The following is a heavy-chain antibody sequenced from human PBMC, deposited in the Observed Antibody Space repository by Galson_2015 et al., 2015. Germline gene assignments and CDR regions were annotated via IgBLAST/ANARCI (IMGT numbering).Heavy chain of an antibody. CDR3: ALLGDWNYVGGYFDY. J-gene: IGHJ4*02. CDR1: GYTFTGYY. Sequence: SVKVSCKASGYTFTGYYMHWVRQAPGQGLEWMGRINPNSGGTNYAQKFQGRVTMTRDTSISTAYMELSRLRSDDTAVYYCALLGDWNYVGGYFDYWGQGTLVTVSS. V-gene: IGHV1-2*06. CDR2: INPNSGGT. D-gene: IGHD1-7*01.